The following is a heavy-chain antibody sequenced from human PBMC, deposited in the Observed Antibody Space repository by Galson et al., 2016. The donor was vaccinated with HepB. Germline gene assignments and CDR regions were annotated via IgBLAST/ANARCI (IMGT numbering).Heavy chain of an antibody. D-gene: IGHD3-10*01. CDR1: GDSVYNNGAA. V-gene: IGHV6-1*01. J-gene: IGHJ6*02. Sequence: CAISGDSVYNNGAAWVWIRQSPSRGLEWLGRTFYRSTWENHYAGSVINRITISPDTPRNPFSLHLHSLTPEDTAVYYCASAVMLGRGMDVWGQGTTVTVSS. CDR3: ASAVMLGRGMDV. CDR2: TFYRSTWEN.